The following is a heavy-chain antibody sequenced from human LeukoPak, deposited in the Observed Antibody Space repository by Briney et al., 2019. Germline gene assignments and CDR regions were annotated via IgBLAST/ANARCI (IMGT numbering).Heavy chain of an antibody. CDR2: ISSSSYI. CDR1: GFTFSSYS. J-gene: IGHJ4*02. V-gene: IGHV3-21*01. D-gene: IGHD3-10*01. CDR3: AREWFGEFPPDY. Sequence: PGGSLRLSCAASGFTFSSYSMNWVRQAPGKGLEWVSSISSSSYIYYADSVKGRFTISRDNAKNSLYLQMNSLRAEDTAVYYCAREWFGEFPPDYWGQGTLVTVSS.